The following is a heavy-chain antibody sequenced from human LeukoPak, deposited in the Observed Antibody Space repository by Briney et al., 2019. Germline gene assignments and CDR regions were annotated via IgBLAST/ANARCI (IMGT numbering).Heavy chain of an antibody. V-gene: IGHV4-39*07. Sequence: SKTLSLTCTVSGGSISSSSYYWGWIRQPPGKGLEWIGSIYYSGSTYYNPSLKSRVTISVDTSKNQFSLKLSSVTAADTAVYYCARVPFREGAFDIWGQGTMVTISS. J-gene: IGHJ3*02. CDR3: ARVPFREGAFDI. D-gene: IGHD1-1*01. CDR1: GGSISSSSYY. CDR2: IYYSGST.